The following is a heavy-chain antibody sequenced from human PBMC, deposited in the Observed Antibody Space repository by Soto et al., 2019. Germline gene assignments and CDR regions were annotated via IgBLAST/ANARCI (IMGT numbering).Heavy chain of an antibody. V-gene: IGHV3-30*18. J-gene: IGHJ3*02. CDR3: AKLLDGWLQYDAFDI. CDR2: ISYDGSNK. Sequence: QAGGSLRLSCAASGFTFSSYGMHWVRQAPGKGLEWVAVISYDGSNKYYADSVKGRFTISRDNSKNTLYLQMNSLRAEDTAVYYCAKLLDGWLQYDAFDIWGQGTMVTVSS. CDR1: GFTFSSYG. D-gene: IGHD5-12*01.